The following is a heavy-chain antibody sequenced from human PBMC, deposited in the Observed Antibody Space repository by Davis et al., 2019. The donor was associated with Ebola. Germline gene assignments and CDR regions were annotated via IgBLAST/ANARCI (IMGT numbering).Heavy chain of an antibody. D-gene: IGHD3-9*01. CDR3: ARDYDIFTPYFDY. J-gene: IGHJ4*02. CDR1: GFTFSSYS. Sequence: PGGSLRLSCAASGFTFSSYSMNWVRQAPGKGLEWVSSISSSSSYIYYADSVKGRFTISRDNAKNSLYLQMNSLRAEDTAVYYCARDYDIFTPYFDYWGQGTLVTVSS. V-gene: IGHV3-21*01. CDR2: ISSSSSYI.